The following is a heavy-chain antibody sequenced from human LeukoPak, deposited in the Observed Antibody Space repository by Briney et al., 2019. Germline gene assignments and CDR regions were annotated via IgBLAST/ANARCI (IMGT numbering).Heavy chain of an antibody. J-gene: IGHJ4*02. D-gene: IGHD3-10*01. CDR3: AKVKHTSGSWIDY. V-gene: IGHV3-23*01. Sequence: GGSLRLSCAASGFTFRSYDMSWVRQAPGKGLEWVSDITGTGGNTYYADSVKGRFTISGDNSKNTLYLQMNSLRDEDTAVYYCAKVKHTSGSWIDYWGQGSLVT. CDR2: ITGTGGNT. CDR1: GFTFRSYD.